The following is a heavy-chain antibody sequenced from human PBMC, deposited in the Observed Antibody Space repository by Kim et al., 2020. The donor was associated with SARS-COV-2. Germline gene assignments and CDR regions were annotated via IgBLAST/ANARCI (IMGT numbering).Heavy chain of an antibody. J-gene: IGHJ4*02. Sequence: KYSQTFQGSVTITRDTSASTAYMELSSMRSEDTAVYYCAGWYSYGYENDYWGQGTLVTVSS. CDR3: AGWYSYGYENDY. V-gene: IGHV1-3*01. D-gene: IGHD5-18*01.